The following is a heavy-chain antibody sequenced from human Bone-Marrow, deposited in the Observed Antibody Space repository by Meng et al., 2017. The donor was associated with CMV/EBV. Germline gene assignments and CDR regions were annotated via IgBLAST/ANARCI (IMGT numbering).Heavy chain of an antibody. J-gene: IGHJ4*02. D-gene: IGHD2-2*03. V-gene: IGHV1-2*06. CDR2: INPKSAGT. CDR1: GDIFVGQY. Sequence: QVVVVQSGVEAKKPGASVKVSCKTSGDIFVGQYIHWVRQAPGQGLEWMGRINPKSAGTDYVEKFQGRVTMTRDTSNTIVYMELSRLTADDTAVYYCTRTWIDSFTPDFDYWGQGSLVTVSS. CDR3: TRTWIDSFTPDFDY.